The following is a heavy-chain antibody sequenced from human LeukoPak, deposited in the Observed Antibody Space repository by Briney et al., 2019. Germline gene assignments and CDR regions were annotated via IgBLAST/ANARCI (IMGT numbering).Heavy chain of an antibody. J-gene: IGHJ4*02. Sequence: GGSLRLSCAASGFTFSDYYMSWIRQAPGKGLEWVSYISSSGSTIYYADSVKGRFTISRDNSKNTLYLQMNSLRGEDTAVYYCARESGPSRFDYWGQGTLVTVSS. CDR2: ISSSGSTI. CDR3: ARESGPSRFDY. D-gene: IGHD2-2*01. V-gene: IGHV3-11*04. CDR1: GFTFSDYY.